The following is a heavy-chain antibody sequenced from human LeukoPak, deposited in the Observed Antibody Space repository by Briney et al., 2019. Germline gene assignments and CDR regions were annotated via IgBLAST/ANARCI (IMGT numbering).Heavy chain of an antibody. J-gene: IGHJ4*02. Sequence: GGSLRLSCAASGFTFSSYWMSWVRQAPGKGLEWVANIKQDGSEKYYVDSVKGRFTISRDNAKNSLYLQMNSLRAEDTALYYCARFGSGRQFHYLDFWGQGALVTVSS. CDR2: IKQDGSEK. D-gene: IGHD3-10*01. V-gene: IGHV3-7*01. CDR3: ARFGSGRQFHYLDF. CDR1: GFTFSSYW.